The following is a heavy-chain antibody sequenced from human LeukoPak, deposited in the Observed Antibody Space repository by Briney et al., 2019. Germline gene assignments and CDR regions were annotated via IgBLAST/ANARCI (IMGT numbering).Heavy chain of an antibody. J-gene: IGHJ4*02. CDR3: ARQSLQVRGVIIPFDY. D-gene: IGHD3-10*01. V-gene: IGHV5-51*01. Sequence: SGESLKISCKGSGYSFTSYWIGWVRQMPGKGLEWMGIIYPGDSDTRYSPSFQGQVTISADKSISTAYLQWSSLKASDTAMYYCARQSLQVRGVIIPFDYWGQGTLVTVSS. CDR2: IYPGDSDT. CDR1: GYSFTSYW.